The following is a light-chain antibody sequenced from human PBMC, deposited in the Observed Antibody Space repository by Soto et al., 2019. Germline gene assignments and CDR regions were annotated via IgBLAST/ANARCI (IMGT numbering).Light chain of an antibody. J-gene: IGLJ1*01. CDR2: EVS. V-gene: IGLV2-14*01. CDR1: SSDVGSYNY. CDR3: SSYTSSSTQV. Sequence: QSVLTRPASVSGSPGQSITISCTGTSSDVGSYNYVSWYQQHPGKAPKLMIYEVSNRPSGVSNRFSGSKSGNTASLTISGLQAEDEADYYCSSYTSSSTQVFGTGTKVTVL.